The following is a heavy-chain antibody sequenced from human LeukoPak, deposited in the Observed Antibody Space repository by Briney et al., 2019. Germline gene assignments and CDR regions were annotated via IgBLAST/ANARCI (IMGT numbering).Heavy chain of an antibody. CDR2: IYHSGST. Sequence: SETLSLTCTVSGYSISSGYYWGWIRQPPGEGLEWIGSIYHSGSTYYNPSLKSRVTISVDTSKNQFSLKLSSVTAADTAVYYCARGPMGATYDAFDIWGQGTMVTVSS. J-gene: IGHJ3*02. V-gene: IGHV4-38-2*02. D-gene: IGHD1-26*01. CDR3: ARGPMGATYDAFDI. CDR1: GYSISSGYY.